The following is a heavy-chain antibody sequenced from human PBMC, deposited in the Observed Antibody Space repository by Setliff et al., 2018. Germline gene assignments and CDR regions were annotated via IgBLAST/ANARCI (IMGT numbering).Heavy chain of an antibody. Sequence: PSETLSLTCSVSGGIIYDHWWTWIRQPAGAGLEWIGRIYSDGSADYNPSLRSRVTISVDKSKNQFFLKLTSMTAADTAVYFCARDPGFHSGTWCLGDWGQGTQVTVS. CDR2: IYSDGSA. CDR3: ARDPGFHSGTWCLGD. CDR1: GGIIYDHW. D-gene: IGHD2-8*01. J-gene: IGHJ4*02. V-gene: IGHV4-4*07.